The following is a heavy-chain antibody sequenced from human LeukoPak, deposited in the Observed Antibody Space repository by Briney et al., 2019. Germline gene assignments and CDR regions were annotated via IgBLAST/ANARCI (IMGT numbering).Heavy chain of an antibody. CDR3: ARAPTSLSNPYYFDY. J-gene: IGHJ4*02. CDR2: ISSSSSYI. D-gene: IGHD4-11*01. CDR1: GFTFSSYS. Sequence: GGSLRLSCAASGFTFSSYSMNWVRQAPGKGLEWVSSISSSSSYIYYADSVKGRFTISRDNAKNSLYLQMNSLRAEDTAVYYCARAPTSLSNPYYFDYWGQGTLVTVSS. V-gene: IGHV3-21*01.